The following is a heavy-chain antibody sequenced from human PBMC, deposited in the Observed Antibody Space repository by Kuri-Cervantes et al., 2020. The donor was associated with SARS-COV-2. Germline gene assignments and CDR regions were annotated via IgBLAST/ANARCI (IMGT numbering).Heavy chain of an antibody. V-gene: IGHV4-59*12. Sequence: GSLRLSCTVSGGSISSYYWSWIRQPPGKGLEWIGYIYYSGSINYNPSLRSRVTISVDTSKNQFSLKLSSVTAADTAVYYCASSIYCSSTSCYTYGHFDYWGQGTLVTVSS. CDR2: IYYSGSI. J-gene: IGHJ4*02. CDR1: GGSISSYY. D-gene: IGHD2-2*02. CDR3: ASSIYCSSTSCYTYGHFDY.